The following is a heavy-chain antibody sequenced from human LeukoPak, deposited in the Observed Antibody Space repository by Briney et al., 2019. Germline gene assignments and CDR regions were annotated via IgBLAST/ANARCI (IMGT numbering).Heavy chain of an antibody. CDR3: ARESHSGWYRRFFDY. CDR1: GFTVNSNY. J-gene: IGHJ4*02. D-gene: IGHD6-19*01. V-gene: IGHV3-53*01. Sequence: GGSLRLSCAASGFTVNSNYMSWVRQAPGKGLEWVSVIYSGGSTYYADSVKGRFTISRDNSKNTLYLQMNSLRAEDTAVYYCARESHSGWYRRFFDYWGQGTLVTVSS. CDR2: IYSGGST.